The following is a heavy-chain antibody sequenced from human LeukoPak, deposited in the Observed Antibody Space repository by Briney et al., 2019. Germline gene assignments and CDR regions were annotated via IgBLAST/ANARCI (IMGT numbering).Heavy chain of an antibody. Sequence: PSETLSLTCAVYGGSFSGYYWSWIRQPPGKGLEWIGEINHSGSTNYNPSLKSRVTISVDTSKNQFSLKLSSVTAADTAVYYCARESLDYYDSSGRGGFDYWGQGTLVTVSS. D-gene: IGHD3-22*01. CDR3: ARESLDYYDSSGRGGFDY. V-gene: IGHV4-34*01. J-gene: IGHJ4*02. CDR2: INHSGST. CDR1: GGSFSGYY.